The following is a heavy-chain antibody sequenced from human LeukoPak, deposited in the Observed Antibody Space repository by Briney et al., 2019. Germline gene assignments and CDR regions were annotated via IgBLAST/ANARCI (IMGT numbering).Heavy chain of an antibody. V-gene: IGHV3-30*14. Sequence: GGSLRLSCAASGFTFSSYAMHWVRQAPGKGLEWVAVISYDGSNKYYAESVKGRFTISRDNSKNTLYLQMNSLRAEDTAVYYCARDPGRYGSGKYFLDYYYMDVWGKGTTVTISS. CDR3: ARDPGRYGSGKYFLDYYYMDV. J-gene: IGHJ6*03. CDR1: GFTFSSYA. CDR2: ISYDGSNK. D-gene: IGHD3-10*01.